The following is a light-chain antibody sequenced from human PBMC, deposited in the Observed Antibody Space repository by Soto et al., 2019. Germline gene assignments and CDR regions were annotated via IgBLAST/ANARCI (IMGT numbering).Light chain of an antibody. Sequence: EIVLTQSPGTLSLSPVERAILXCRASQSVSSSYLAWYRQKPGQAPSLLIYGASNRATGIPARFSGSGSGTDFTLTISRLEPEDFAVYYCQQYGSSPTTFGQGTKVDIK. CDR3: QQYGSSPTT. CDR2: GAS. J-gene: IGKJ1*01. V-gene: IGKV3-20*01. CDR1: QSVSSSY.